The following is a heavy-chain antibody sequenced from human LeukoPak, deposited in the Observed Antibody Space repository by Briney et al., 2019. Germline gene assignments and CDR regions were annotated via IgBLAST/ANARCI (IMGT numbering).Heavy chain of an antibody. D-gene: IGHD3-10*01. CDR3: ARQGYYYGSGIPKNWFDP. J-gene: IGHJ5*02. V-gene: IGHV5-51*01. Sequence: HGESLKISCKGSGYSFTSYWIGWVRQMPGKGLEWMGIIYPGDSDTRYSPSFQGQVTISADKSISTAYLQWSSLKASDTAMYYCARQGYYYGSGIPKNWFDPWGQGTLVTVSS. CDR2: IYPGDSDT. CDR1: GYSFTSYW.